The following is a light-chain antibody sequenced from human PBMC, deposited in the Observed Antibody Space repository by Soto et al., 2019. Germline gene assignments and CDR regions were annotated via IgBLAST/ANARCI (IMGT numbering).Light chain of an antibody. CDR2: DAS. J-gene: IGKJ1*01. V-gene: IGKV3-11*01. CDR3: QQRSSWPRT. Sequence: EMVLTQSPATLSMSPGERATLSCRASQSISSDLAWYQQKPGQAPRLFIYDASNRVTGIPARFRGSGSGTDFTLTISTLEPEDFAVYYCQQRSSWPRTFGQGTKVDIK. CDR1: QSISSD.